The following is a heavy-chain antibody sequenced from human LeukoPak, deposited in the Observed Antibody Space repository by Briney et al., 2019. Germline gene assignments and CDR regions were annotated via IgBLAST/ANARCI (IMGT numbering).Heavy chain of an antibody. CDR1: GYTFTSYD. CDR2: LNPNSGNT. V-gene: IGHV1-8*01. D-gene: IGHD5-18*01. J-gene: IGHJ4*02. CDR3: ARLDTDTRGRYYFDS. Sequence: ASVKVSCKASGYTFTSYDVHWVRQATGQGLEWMGWLNPNSGNTGYSQKFQGRVTMTRNTSITTAYMELSSLRSEDTAVYYCARLDTDTRGRYYFDSWGQXTLVXVSS.